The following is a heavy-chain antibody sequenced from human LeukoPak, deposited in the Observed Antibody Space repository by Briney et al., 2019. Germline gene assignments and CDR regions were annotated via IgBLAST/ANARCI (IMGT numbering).Heavy chain of an antibody. Sequence: GESPKISCKGSGYSFPTYWIGWVRQMPGKGLEWMGIIYPGDSDTRYSPSFQGQVSISVHKSISTAYLQWSSLKASDTAMYYCARLYSGYDRTPFDYWGQGTLVTVSS. CDR2: IYPGDSDT. CDR1: GYSFPTYW. J-gene: IGHJ4*02. V-gene: IGHV5-51*01. D-gene: IGHD5-12*01. CDR3: ARLYSGYDRTPFDY.